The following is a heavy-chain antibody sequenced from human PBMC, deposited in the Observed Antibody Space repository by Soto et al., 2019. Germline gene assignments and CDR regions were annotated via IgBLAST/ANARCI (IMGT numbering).Heavy chain of an antibody. CDR2: ISGSGSYI. J-gene: IGHJ4*02. Sequence: GGSLRLSCAASGFTFSRYLMNWVRQAPGKGLEWVSAISGSGSYIYYADSVKGRFTISRDNTRNSLYLQMNSLRDEDTAVYYCARDPSGALPGFDYWGQGTLVTVSS. CDR1: GFTFSRYL. CDR3: ARDPSGALPGFDY. D-gene: IGHD3-3*01. V-gene: IGHV3-21*01.